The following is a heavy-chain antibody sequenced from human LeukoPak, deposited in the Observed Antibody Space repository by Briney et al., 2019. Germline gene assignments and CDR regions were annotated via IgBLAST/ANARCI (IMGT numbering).Heavy chain of an antibody. D-gene: IGHD5-24*01. CDR3: ARDRATKARIGDMDV. J-gene: IGHJ6*02. Sequence: PGGSLRLSCVGSTFIFGSYSMNWVRQAPGKGLEWVSYISETSSHRYYADSVKGRFTISRDNAQNSLYLQMNSLSAEDTGIYYCARDRATKARIGDMDVWGQGTTVIVSS. V-gene: IGHV3-21*06. CDR1: TFIFGSYS. CDR2: ISETSSHR.